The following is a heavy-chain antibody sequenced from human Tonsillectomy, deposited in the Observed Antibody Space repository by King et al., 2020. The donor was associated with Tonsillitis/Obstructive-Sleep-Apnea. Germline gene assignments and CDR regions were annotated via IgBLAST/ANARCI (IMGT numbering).Heavy chain of an antibody. CDR3: ARASGYSTDY. Sequence: VQLVESGAEVKKPGASVKVSCKASGYSFTGYYMHWVRQAPGQGLEWMGWINPNSGGTNYVQKFQGRVTMTRDTSISTAYMELSSLRSDDTAVYYCARASGYSTDYWGQGTLITVSS. V-gene: IGHV1-2*02. CDR1: GYSFTGYY. D-gene: IGHD6-13*01. J-gene: IGHJ4*02. CDR2: INPNSGGT.